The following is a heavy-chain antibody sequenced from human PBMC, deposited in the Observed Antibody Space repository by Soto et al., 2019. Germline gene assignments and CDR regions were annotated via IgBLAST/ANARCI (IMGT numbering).Heavy chain of an antibody. J-gene: IGHJ4*02. CDR1: GFTFSGSA. V-gene: IGHV3-73*02. CDR2: IRSKANSYAT. Sequence: EVQLVESGGGLVQPGGSLKLSCEASGFTFSGSAMHWVRQASGRGLEWVGRIRSKANSYATACAASVKGRFTVSRDDSKNTAYLQMNSLKTEDTAVYYCTRHTEWEPHTTSNCGSQLHVPFDYWGQGTLVTVSS. CDR3: TRHTEWEPHTTSNCGSQLHVPFDY. D-gene: IGHD1-26*01.